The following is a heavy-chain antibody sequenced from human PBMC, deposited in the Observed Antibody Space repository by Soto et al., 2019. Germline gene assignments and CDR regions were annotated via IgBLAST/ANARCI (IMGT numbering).Heavy chain of an antibody. CDR2: ISYDGSNK. J-gene: IGHJ4*02. Sequence: GGSLRLSCAASGFTFSSYGRHWVRQAPGKGLEWVAVISYDGSNKYYADSVKGRFTISRDNSKNTLYLQMNSLRAEDTAVYYCARDRGLAVAGAFDYWGQGTLVTVSS. V-gene: IGHV3-30*03. CDR3: ARDRGLAVAGAFDY. D-gene: IGHD6-19*01. CDR1: GFTFSSYG.